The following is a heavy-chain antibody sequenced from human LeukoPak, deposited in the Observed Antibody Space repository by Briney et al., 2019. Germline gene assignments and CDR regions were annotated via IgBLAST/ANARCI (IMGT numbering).Heavy chain of an antibody. V-gene: IGHV1-69*06. CDR3: ARDPAGGITGFYYYMDV. CDR2: IIPIFGTA. J-gene: IGHJ6*03. CDR1: GYTFTGYY. D-gene: IGHD1-26*01. Sequence: ASVKVSCKASGYTFTGYYMHWVRQAPGQGLEWMGGIIPIFGTANYAQKFQGRVTITADKSTSTAYMELSSLRSEDTAVYYCARDPAGGITGFYYYMDVWGKGTTVTVSS.